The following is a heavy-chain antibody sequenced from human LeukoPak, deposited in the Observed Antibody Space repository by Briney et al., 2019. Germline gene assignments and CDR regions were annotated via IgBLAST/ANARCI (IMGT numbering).Heavy chain of an antibody. CDR1: GFNISWLW. CDR3: ARDCSSTSCYGSVDY. Sequence: PGVSLRLSCAASGFNISWLWMLGVRRDPGKGRMWVSSISPDGSTTLYADSVKGRFTISRDNAKNTLYLQMNSLRAEDTALYYCARDCSSTSCYGSVDYWGQGTLVTVSS. D-gene: IGHD2-2*01. V-gene: IGHV3-74*03. J-gene: IGHJ4*02. CDR2: ISPDGSTT.